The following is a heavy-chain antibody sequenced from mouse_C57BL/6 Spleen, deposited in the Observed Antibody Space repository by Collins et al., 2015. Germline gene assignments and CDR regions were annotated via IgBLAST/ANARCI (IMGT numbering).Heavy chain of an antibody. Sequence: QVQLQQSDAELVKPGASVKISCKVSGYTFTDRTIHWMKQRPEQGLEWIGYIYPRDGSTKYNEKFKGKATLTADKSSSTAYMQLNSLTSEDSAVYFCATYYYGSSSRDWYFDVWGTGTTVTVSS. D-gene: IGHD1-1*01. CDR3: ATYYYGSSSRDWYFDV. J-gene: IGHJ1*03. CDR1: GYTFTDRT. V-gene: IGHV1-78*01. CDR2: IYPRDGST.